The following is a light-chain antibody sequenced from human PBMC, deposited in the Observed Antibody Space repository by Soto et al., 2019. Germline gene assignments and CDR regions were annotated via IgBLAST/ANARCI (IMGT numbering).Light chain of an antibody. CDR2: GSS. CDR3: QQYDTWT. J-gene: IGKJ1*01. Sequence: EIVLTQSPDTLSLSPGERATLSCRASQSISRSYLAWYQQKPGQAPRLLIYGSSGRATGIPDRFSGSGSGTDFTLPISRLEPEDFAVYYCQQYDTWTFGQGTKVDIK. V-gene: IGKV3-20*01. CDR1: QSISRSY.